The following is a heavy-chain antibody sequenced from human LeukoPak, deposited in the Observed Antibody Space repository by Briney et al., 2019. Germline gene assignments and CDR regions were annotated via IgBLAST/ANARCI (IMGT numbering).Heavy chain of an antibody. Sequence: SVKVSCKASGGTFSSYAISWVRQAPGQGLGWMGGIIPIFGTANYAQKFQGRVTITTDESTSTAYMELSSLRSEDTAVYYCARSQGYCTNGVCPLYYYYYYMDVWGKGTTVTVSS. V-gene: IGHV1-69*05. D-gene: IGHD2-8*01. CDR1: GGTFSSYA. CDR2: IIPIFGTA. J-gene: IGHJ6*03. CDR3: ARSQGYCTNGVCPLYYYYYYMDV.